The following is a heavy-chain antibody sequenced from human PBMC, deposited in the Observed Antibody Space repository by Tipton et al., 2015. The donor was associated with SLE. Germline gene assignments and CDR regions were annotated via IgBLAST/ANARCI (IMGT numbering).Heavy chain of an antibody. CDR1: GGSISSHY. J-gene: IGHJ3*02. CDR2: IYYSGST. CDR3: ARWVNAFDM. Sequence: TLSLTYTVSGGSISSHYWSWIRQPPGKGLEWIGHIYYSGSTNYNPSLKSRVTISVDTSKNQFSLKLKSVTAADTAVYYCARWVNAFDMWGQGTMVTVFS. D-gene: IGHD3-22*01. V-gene: IGHV4-59*11.